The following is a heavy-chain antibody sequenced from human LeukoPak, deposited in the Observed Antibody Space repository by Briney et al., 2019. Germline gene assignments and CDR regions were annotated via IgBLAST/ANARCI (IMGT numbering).Heavy chain of an antibody. Sequence: SETLSLTCAVYGGSCDDYYGSWIRQPPGKGLEWIGEIHPSGIFYHNPSLMSRVTISIDTSKSQFSLRLTSVTAADTAFYYCARGRDRSKTGDHWGQGSLVTVSS. D-gene: IGHD5-24*01. CDR2: IHPSGIF. CDR1: GGSCDDYY. V-gene: IGHV4-34*01. CDR3: ARGRDRSKTGDH. J-gene: IGHJ4*02.